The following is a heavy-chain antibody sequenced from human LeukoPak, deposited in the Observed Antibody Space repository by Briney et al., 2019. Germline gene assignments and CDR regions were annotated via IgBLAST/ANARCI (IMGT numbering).Heavy chain of an antibody. CDR2: IYYSGSA. D-gene: IGHD3-22*01. Sequence: KPSETLSLTCTVSGGSISSGGYYWSWIRQHPGKGLEWIGYIYYSGSAYYNPSLKSRVTISVDTSKNQFSLKLSSVTAADTAVYYCASGNYYDSSGYDYWGQGTLVTVSS. V-gene: IGHV4-31*03. CDR3: ASGNYYDSSGYDY. CDR1: GGSISSGGYY. J-gene: IGHJ4*02.